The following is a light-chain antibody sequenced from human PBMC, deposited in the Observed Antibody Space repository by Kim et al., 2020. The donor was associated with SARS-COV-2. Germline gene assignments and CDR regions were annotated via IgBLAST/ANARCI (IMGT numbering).Light chain of an antibody. CDR3: QSYADFNLV. CDR2: EDN. CDR1: IGNIASKY. V-gene: IGLV6-57*01. Sequence: NFMLTQPRSVSETPGKTVTISCTRNIGNIASKYVQWYQQRPGSSPTPVILEDNQRPAGVPDRFSGSIDTASNSASLTISGLSIEDEADYYCQSYADFNLVFGGGTKLTVL. J-gene: IGLJ3*02.